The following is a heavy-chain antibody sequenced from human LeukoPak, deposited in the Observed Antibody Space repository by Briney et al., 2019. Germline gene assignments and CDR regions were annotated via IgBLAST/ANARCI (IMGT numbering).Heavy chain of an antibody. D-gene: IGHD3-10*01. Sequence: ASVKVSCKASGYTFTGYYMHWVRQAPGQGLEWMGWINPNSGGTNYAQKFQGRVTMTRDTSISTAYMELSGLRSDDTAVYYCARGEVTMVRGVIDGGFDPWGQGTLVTVSS. CDR1: GYTFTGYY. CDR3: ARGEVTMVRGVIDGGFDP. V-gene: IGHV1-2*02. J-gene: IGHJ5*02. CDR2: INPNSGGT.